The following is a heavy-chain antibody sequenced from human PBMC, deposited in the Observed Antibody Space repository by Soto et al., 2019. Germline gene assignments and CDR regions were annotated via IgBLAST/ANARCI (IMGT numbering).Heavy chain of an antibody. CDR2: TYYRSKWYN. D-gene: IGHD2-15*01. CDR1: GDSVSSNSAA. CDR3: ARDELVVPFYYYYGMDV. Sequence: SQTLSLTCAISGDSVSSNSAAWNWIRQSPSRGLEWLGRTYYRSKWYNDYAVSVKSRITINPDTSKNQFSLQLNSVTPEDTAVYYCARDELVVPFYYYYGMDVWGQGTTVTVSS. J-gene: IGHJ6*02. V-gene: IGHV6-1*01.